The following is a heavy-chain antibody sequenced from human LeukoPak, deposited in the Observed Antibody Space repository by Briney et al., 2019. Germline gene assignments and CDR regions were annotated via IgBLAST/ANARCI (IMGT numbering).Heavy chain of an antibody. D-gene: IGHD3-10*01. Sequence: PGGSLRLSCATSGFPFETNAMSWVRQAPGKGLEWVANIKQDGSEKDYVDSVKGRFTISRDNAKNSLYLQMDSLRAEDTAVYYCARHGLRWFGELYFNHWGQGTLVTVSS. J-gene: IGHJ4*02. CDR3: ARHGLRWFGELYFNH. V-gene: IGHV3-7*01. CDR1: GFPFETNA. CDR2: IKQDGSEK.